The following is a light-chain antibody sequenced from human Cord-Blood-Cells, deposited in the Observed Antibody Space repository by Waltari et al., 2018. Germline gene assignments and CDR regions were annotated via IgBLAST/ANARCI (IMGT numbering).Light chain of an antibody. V-gene: IGLV2-8*01. CDR3: SSYAGSNKV. J-gene: IGLJ3*02. CDR2: EVS. Sequence: QSALTQPPSASGSPGQSLTPPCTRTSSDVGGYNYVSWYQQHPGKAPKLMIYEVSKRPSVVPDLFSVSKSGNTASLTVSGLQAEDEADYYCSSYAGSNKVFGGGTKLTVI. CDR1: SSDVGGYNY.